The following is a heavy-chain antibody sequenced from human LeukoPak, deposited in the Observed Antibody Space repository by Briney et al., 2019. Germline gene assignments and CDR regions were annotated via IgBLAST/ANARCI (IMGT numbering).Heavy chain of an antibody. V-gene: IGHV1-8*03. CDR1: GYTFTSYD. J-gene: IGHJ4*02. D-gene: IGHD3-16*02. CDR2: MNPNSGNT. Sequence: VASVKVSCKASGYTFTSYDINWVRQATGQGLQWMGWMNPNSGNTGYAQKFQGRVTITADESTSTAYMELSSLGSEDTAVYYCASQYYDYVWGSYRLYYFDYWGQGTLVTVSS. CDR3: ASQYYDYVWGSYRLYYFDY.